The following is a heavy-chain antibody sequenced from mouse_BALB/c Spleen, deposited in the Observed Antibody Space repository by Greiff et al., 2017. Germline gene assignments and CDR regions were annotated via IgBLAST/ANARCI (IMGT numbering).Heavy chain of an antibody. CDR2: ISDGGSYT. CDR1: GFTFSDYY. CDR3: ARKNSGYFDY. V-gene: IGHV5-4*02. Sequence: EVKVVESGGGLVKPGGSLKLSCAASGFTFSDYYMYWVRQTPEKRLEWVATISDGGSYTYYPDSVKGRFTISRDNAKNNLYLQMSSLKSEDTAMYYCARKNSGYFDYWGQGTTLTVSS. J-gene: IGHJ2*01.